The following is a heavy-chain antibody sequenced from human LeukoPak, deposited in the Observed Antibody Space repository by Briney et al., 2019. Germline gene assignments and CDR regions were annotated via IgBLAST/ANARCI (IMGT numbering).Heavy chain of an antibody. J-gene: IGHJ4*02. Sequence: GRSLRLSCAASGFTFSSYGMHWVRQAPGKGLEWVAVISYDGSNKYYADSVKGRFTISRDNSRNTLYLQMNSLRAEDTAVYYCAKGSYYFRLDDYWGQGTLVTVSS. CDR1: GFTFSSYG. D-gene: IGHD1-26*01. V-gene: IGHV3-30*18. CDR2: ISYDGSNK. CDR3: AKGSYYFRLDDY.